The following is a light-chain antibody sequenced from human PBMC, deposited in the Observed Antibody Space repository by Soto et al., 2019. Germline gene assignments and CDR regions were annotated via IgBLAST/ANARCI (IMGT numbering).Light chain of an antibody. CDR2: WAS. Sequence: DIVMTQSPDSLAVSLGERATINCRSSQSIFSSSSNKDYLAWYQQKPGQPPKLLISWASTRESGVPDRFSGSGSGTDFTLTISSLQAEDVAVYYCHQYHSTPFTFGPGTKVDIK. V-gene: IGKV4-1*01. CDR3: HQYHSTPFT. CDR1: QSIFSSSSNKDY. J-gene: IGKJ3*01.